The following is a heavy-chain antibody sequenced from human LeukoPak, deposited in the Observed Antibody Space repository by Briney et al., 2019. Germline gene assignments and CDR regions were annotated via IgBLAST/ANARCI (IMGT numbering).Heavy chain of an antibody. CDR1: GFTFSSYW. CDR3: ARDTVGGYSCYDC. J-gene: IGHJ4*02. CDR2: IKQDGSEK. V-gene: IGHV3-7*01. Sequence: GGSLRLSCAASGFTFSSYWMTWLRQAPGKGLEWVANIKQDGSEKYYVDSVKGRFTISRDNAKNSLYLKMNSLRAEDTAVYYCARDTVGGYSCYDCWGQGTLVTVSS. D-gene: IGHD5-18*01.